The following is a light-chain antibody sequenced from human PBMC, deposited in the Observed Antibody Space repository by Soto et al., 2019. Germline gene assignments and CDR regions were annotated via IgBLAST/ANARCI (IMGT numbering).Light chain of an antibody. Sequence: QSALTQPASVSGSPGQSITISCTGTSSDVGGYNYVSWYQQHPGKAPKLMIYDVSNRPSGVSNRFSGSKSGNTASLTISGLQAEDEADYYCSSYTSSSTLGVVSGGGTKVTVL. CDR1: SSDVGGYNY. V-gene: IGLV2-14*01. J-gene: IGLJ2*01. CDR2: DVS. CDR3: SSYTSSSTLGVV.